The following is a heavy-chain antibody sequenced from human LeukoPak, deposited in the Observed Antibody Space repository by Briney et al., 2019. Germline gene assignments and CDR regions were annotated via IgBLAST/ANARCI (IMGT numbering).Heavy chain of an antibody. CDR3: ARERGDYDSDNWFDS. CDR2: IYYGGGT. V-gene: IGHV4-59*01. Sequence: SETLSLTCTVSGASIGSYFWSWIRQPPGKGLEWIGYIYYGGGTNYNPSFESRITISADTSKNRISLILTSVTASDTAIYYCARERGDYDSDNWFDSWGQGTLVTVSS. D-gene: IGHD4-17*01. CDR1: GASIGSYF. J-gene: IGHJ5*01.